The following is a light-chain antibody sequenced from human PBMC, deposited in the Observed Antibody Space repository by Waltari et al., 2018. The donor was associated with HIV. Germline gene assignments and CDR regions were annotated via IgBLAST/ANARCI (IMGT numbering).Light chain of an antibody. V-gene: IGKV3-20*01. CDR2: TTS. J-gene: IGKJ4*01. CDR3: QQFGHSFT. CDR1: QSVGSS. Sequence: ESGLTPSPGPLSLSPGERATLSCRASQSVGSSLAWYRQKPGQAPKILFYTTSFRATGIPDRFSGSGSGTDFTLTINRLEPEDSAVYYCQQFGHSFTFGGGTKLEIK.